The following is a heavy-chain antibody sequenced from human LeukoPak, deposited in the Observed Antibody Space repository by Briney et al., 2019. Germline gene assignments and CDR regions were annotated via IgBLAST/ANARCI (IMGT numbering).Heavy chain of an antibody. D-gene: IGHD5-24*01. V-gene: IGHV3-23*01. J-gene: IGHJ4*02. CDR2: ISGGGVST. CDR1: GFSFSSYA. CDR3: ARTYGNNVFDY. Sequence: GGSLRLSCAASGFSFSSYAINWVRQAPGKGLEWVSGISGGGVSTYYADSVKGRFTISGDNSKDTLYLQMNSLRAEDTAVYFCARTYGNNVFDYWGQGTLVTVSS.